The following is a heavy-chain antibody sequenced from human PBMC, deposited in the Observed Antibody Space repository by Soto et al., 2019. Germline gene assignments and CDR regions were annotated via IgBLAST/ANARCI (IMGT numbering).Heavy chain of an antibody. CDR3: ARGRFYGGYDVAFDI. Sequence: QVQLVESGGGVVQPGRSLRLSCAASGFTFSSYGMHWVRQAPGKGLEWVAVIWYDGSNKYYADSVKGRFTISRDNSKNTLYLQMNSLRTEDTAVYYCARGRFYGGYDVAFDIWGQGTMVTVSS. CDR1: GFTFSSYG. D-gene: IGHD5-12*01. CDR2: IWYDGSNK. V-gene: IGHV3-33*01. J-gene: IGHJ3*02.